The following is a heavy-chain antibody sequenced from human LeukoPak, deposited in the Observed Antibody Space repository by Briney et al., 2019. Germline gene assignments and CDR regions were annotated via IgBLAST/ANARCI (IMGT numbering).Heavy chain of an antibody. Sequence: ASVQVSCKASGYSFSIYGITWARQAPGQGLEYLGWISASDGTTNYAQKVQDRVTKTTDTSTSTAYLELRSLRSEDTAVYYCARCGAAVTTHFSHWGQGTLVTVSS. CDR1: GYSFSIYG. V-gene: IGHV1-18*01. CDR2: ISASDGTT. CDR3: ARCGAAVTTHFSH. D-gene: IGHD4-17*01. J-gene: IGHJ4*02.